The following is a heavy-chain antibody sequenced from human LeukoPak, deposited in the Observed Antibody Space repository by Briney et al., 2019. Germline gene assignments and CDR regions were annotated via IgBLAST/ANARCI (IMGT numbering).Heavy chain of an antibody. CDR2: ILSSGST. J-gene: IGHJ3*02. D-gene: IGHD4-23*01. V-gene: IGHV4-61*02. CDR1: HGSISSGSYH. Sequence: SETLSLTCTVSHGSISSGSYHWTWYRQPAGKGLEWIGRILSSGSTNSNPSLKSRVTISLDESKNQFSLDLISVTAADTAVYYCATRLGGNAFDIWGQGTMVTVSS. CDR3: ATRLGGNAFDI.